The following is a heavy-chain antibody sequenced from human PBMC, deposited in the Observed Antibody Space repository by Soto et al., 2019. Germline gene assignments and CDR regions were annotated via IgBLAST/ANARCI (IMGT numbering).Heavy chain of an antibody. CDR2: IIPIFGTA. CDR1: GGTFSSYA. J-gene: IGHJ6*02. V-gene: IGHV1-69*06. Sequence: GASVKVSCKASGGTFSSYAISWVRQAPGQGLEWMGGIIPIFGTANYAQKFQGRVTITADKSTSTAYMELSSLRSEDTAVYYCARNPLPTTVNVPLGYYYYGMDVGGQGTTVTVSS. CDR3: ARNPLPTTVNVPLGYYYYGMDV. D-gene: IGHD4-17*01.